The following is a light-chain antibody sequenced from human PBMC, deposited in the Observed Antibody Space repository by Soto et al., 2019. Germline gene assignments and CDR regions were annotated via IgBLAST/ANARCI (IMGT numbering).Light chain of an antibody. J-gene: IGKJ5*01. CDR1: QSISSY. CDR2: AAS. CDR3: QQSYSTLSIT. Sequence: DIPMTQSPSSLSASVGDRVTITCRASQSISSYLNWYQQKPGKAPKLLIYAASSLQSGVPSRFSGSGSETDFTLTISSLQPEDFATYYCQQSYSTLSITFGQGTRLEIK. V-gene: IGKV1-39*01.